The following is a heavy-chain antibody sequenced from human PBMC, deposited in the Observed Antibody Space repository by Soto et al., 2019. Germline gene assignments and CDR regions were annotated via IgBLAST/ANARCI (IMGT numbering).Heavy chain of an antibody. CDR2: IYSGGST. V-gene: IGHV4-4*07. CDR1: DGSINSHF. Sequence: SETLSLTCSVSDGSINSHFWSWIRQPAGKRLEWIGRIYSGGSTIYNPSLKSRVTMSVDTSKNQFSLKLRSVTAADTAVYYCARDNVWSGYYSFFDYWGQGTLVTVSS. CDR3: ARDNVWSGYYSFFDY. J-gene: IGHJ4*02. D-gene: IGHD3-3*01.